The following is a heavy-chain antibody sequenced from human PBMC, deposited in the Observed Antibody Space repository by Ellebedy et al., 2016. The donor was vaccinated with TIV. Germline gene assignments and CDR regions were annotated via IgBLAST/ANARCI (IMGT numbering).Heavy chain of an antibody. Sequence: GESLKISCAASGFIFSTYWMYWVRQAPGKGLEWVASIKEDGSNKYYVDSVKGRFTISRDNAKNSVYLQMNSLRVEDTAIYYCSIVDWYRSDYWGQGSLVTVSS. D-gene: IGHD2-21*01. V-gene: IGHV3-7*01. J-gene: IGHJ4*02. CDR3: SIVDWYRSDY. CDR1: GFIFSTYW. CDR2: IKEDGSNK.